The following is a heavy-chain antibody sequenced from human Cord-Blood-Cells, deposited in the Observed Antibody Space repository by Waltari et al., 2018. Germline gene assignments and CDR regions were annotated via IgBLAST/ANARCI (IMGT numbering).Heavy chain of an antibody. Sequence: QVQLQQWGAGLLKPSESMSLTCAVSGGSFSGYYWSWSRQPPGKGLEWIGEINHSGSTNYHPSLKSRVTISVDTSNNQFSLKLSSVTAADTAVYYCARGGDSSGWYYFDYWGQGTLVTVSS. CDR1: GGSFSGYY. CDR2: INHSGST. D-gene: IGHD6-19*01. J-gene: IGHJ4*02. CDR3: ARGGDSSGWYYFDY. V-gene: IGHV4-34*01.